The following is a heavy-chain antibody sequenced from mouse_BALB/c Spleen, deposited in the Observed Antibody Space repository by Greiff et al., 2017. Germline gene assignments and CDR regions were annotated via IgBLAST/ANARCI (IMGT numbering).Heavy chain of an antibody. J-gene: IGHJ3*01. Sequence: VQLQQPGAELVKPGASVKLSCKASGYTFTSYWMHWVKQRPGQGLEWIGEINPSNGRTNYNEKFKSKATLTVDKSSSTAYMQLSSLTSEDSAVYYCATGTSRFAYWGQGTLVTVSA. CDR3: ATGTSRFAY. CDR2: INPSNGRT. V-gene: IGHV1S81*02. D-gene: IGHD4-1*01. CDR1: GYTFTSYW.